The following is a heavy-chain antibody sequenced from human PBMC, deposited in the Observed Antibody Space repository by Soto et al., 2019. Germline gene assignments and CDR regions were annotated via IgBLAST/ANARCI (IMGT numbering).Heavy chain of an antibody. CDR1: GYSFTSYW. V-gene: IGHV5-10-1*01. CDR3: ASQLLTGYYAPHLEFDY. CDR2: IDPSDSYT. Sequence: PGESLKISCKGSGYSFTSYWISWVRQMPGKGLEWMGRIDPSDSYTNYSPSFQGHVTISADKSISTAYLQWSSLKASDTAIYYCASQLLTGYYAPHLEFDYWGQGTLVTVSS. D-gene: IGHD3-9*01. J-gene: IGHJ4*02.